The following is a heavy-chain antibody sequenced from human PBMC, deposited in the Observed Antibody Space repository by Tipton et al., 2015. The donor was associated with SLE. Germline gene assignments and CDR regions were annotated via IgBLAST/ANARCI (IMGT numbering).Heavy chain of an antibody. J-gene: IGHJ4*02. V-gene: IGHV4-31*03. Sequence: TLSLTCTVSGGSIRSGGYFWSWIRQHPGKGLEWIGDIQFSGSTYYNPSPKSRVSISVDTSKNEFSLMLNSVTAADTAVYYCATHADRVYWGQGTLVTVSS. CDR3: ATHADRVY. CDR2: IQFSGST. CDR1: GGSIRSGGYF.